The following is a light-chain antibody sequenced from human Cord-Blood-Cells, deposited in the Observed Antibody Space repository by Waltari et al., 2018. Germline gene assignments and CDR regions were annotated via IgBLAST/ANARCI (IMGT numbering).Light chain of an antibody. CDR3: QQYYSTPYT. CDR2: WAS. V-gene: IGKV4-1*01. J-gene: IGKJ2*01. Sequence: IVITQSLDPLAVSLGESATNNCTSSESVVYGSNNKHYLAWYQQKTGQPPKLLIYWASTRDYEGPDRVSGSESGTDGALIISSLPAESVAVYYCQQYYSTPYTFGQGTKLEI. CDR1: ESVVYGSNNKHY.